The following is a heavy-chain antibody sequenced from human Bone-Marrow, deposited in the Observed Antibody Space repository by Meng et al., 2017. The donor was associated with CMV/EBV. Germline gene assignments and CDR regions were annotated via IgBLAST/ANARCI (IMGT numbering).Heavy chain of an antibody. D-gene: IGHD3-3*01. CDR2: IRYDGSNK. CDR3: AKDGDTDFWSGYTAYYFDY. CDR1: GFTVSSNY. J-gene: IGHJ4*02. V-gene: IGHV3-30*02. Sequence: GESLKISCAASGFTVSSNYMSWVRQAPGKGLEWVAFIRYDGSNKYYADSVKGRFTISRDNSKNTLYLQMNSLRAEDTAVYYCAKDGDTDFWSGYTAYYFDYCGQGTLVTVSS.